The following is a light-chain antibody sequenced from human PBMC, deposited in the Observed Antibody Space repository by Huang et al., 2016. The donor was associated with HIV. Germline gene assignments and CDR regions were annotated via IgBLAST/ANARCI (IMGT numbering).Light chain of an antibody. CDR2: KAS. J-gene: IGKJ1*01. V-gene: IGKV1-5*03. CDR3: QQYSAYSWT. Sequence: DIQMTQSTSTLSASVGDRVTITCRDSQSISTWLSWYQQKPGKAPKLLIYKASNLEDGVPSRFSCSGSGTEFTLTISSLQPDDYATYYCQQYSAYSWTFGQGTKVDIK. CDR1: QSISTW.